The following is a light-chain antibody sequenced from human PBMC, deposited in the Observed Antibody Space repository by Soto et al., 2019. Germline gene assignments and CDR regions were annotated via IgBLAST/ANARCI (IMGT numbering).Light chain of an antibody. CDR1: QSLVYSDGNTY. J-gene: IGKJ2*01. Sequence: DVVMTQSPLSLPVTLGQPASISCRSSQSLVYSDGNTYLSWFQQRPGQSPRRLSYKVSNWYSGDPERFSGSGSGSDCKIKISRVEAEDIWVYYCLQRTHWPYTFGQGTKLEIK. CDR2: KVS. V-gene: IGKV2D-30*01. CDR3: LQRTHWPYT.